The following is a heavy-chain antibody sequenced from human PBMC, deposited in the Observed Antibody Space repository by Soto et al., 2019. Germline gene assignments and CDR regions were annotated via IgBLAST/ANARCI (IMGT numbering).Heavy chain of an antibody. CDR1: GYDFTNYW. J-gene: IGHJ6*02. D-gene: IGHD6-19*01. CDR3: ARQQWVGRNYFYYGMDV. V-gene: IGHV5-51*01. Sequence: GESLKISCKGSGYDFTNYWIGWVRQMPGKGLECLGIIRPHDSDTRYSPSFQGQVTISADKSINTAYLQWSSLKASDSGIYYCARQQWVGRNYFYYGMDVWGQGTTVTVSS. CDR2: IRPHDSDT.